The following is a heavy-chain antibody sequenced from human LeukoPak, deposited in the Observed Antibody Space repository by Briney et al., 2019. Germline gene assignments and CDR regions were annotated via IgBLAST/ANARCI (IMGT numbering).Heavy chain of an antibody. CDR3: AKVGTNFLRYHFDS. J-gene: IGHJ4*02. CDR2: LSDDGNKE. D-gene: IGHD1-1*01. V-gene: IGHV3-30-3*01. Sequence: GGSLRLSCAASGFTFGTYAMHWVRQAPGKGLEWVAVLSDDGNKEFYADPVKGRFTISRDNSKNTLYLQMNSLSAEDTAVYYCAKVGTNFLRYHFDSWGRGTLVTVSS. CDR1: GFTFGTYA.